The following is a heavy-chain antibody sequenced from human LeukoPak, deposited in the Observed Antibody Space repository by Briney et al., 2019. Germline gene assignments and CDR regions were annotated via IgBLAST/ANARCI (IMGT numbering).Heavy chain of an antibody. V-gene: IGHV3-53*01. Sequence: GGSLRLSCAASGFTFSSYAMSWVRQAPGKGLEWVSVIYSGGSTYYADSVKGRFTISRDNSKNTLYLQMNSLRAEDTAVYYCARGYCSSTSCYLNYFDYWGQGTLVTVSS. CDR1: GFTFSSYA. CDR2: IYSGGST. J-gene: IGHJ4*02. CDR3: ARGYCSSTSCYLNYFDY. D-gene: IGHD2-2*01.